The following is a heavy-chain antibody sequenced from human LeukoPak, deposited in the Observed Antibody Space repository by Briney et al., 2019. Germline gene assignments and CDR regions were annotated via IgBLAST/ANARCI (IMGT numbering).Heavy chain of an antibody. J-gene: IGHJ3*01. Sequence: TPSETLSLTCTVSGGSISSYYWSWIRQPAGEGLEWIGRIYTSGSTNYNPSLKSRVTMSVDTSKNQFSLKLSSVTAADTAVYYCARRNTVVPDTVPLNAFDVWGQGAMVIVS. CDR1: GGSISSYY. CDR3: ARRNTVVPDTVPLNAFDV. D-gene: IGHD2-15*01. CDR2: IYTSGST. V-gene: IGHV4-4*07.